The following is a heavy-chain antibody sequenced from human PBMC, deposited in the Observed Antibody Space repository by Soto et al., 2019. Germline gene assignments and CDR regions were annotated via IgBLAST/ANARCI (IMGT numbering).Heavy chain of an antibody. D-gene: IGHD2-2*01. J-gene: IGHJ6*02. CDR1: GGTFSTYT. V-gene: IGHV1-69*12. CDR2: IIPMFGTG. Sequence: QVQLVQSGAEVKKPGSSVKVSCKASGGTFSTYTISWVRQAPGQGLEWMGGIIPMFGTGNYAQKFQGRVTITADESTNTAYMELSSLRSEATAVYYCARRYCISPSCHYYGLDVWGQGTTVTVSS. CDR3: ARRYCISPSCHYYGLDV.